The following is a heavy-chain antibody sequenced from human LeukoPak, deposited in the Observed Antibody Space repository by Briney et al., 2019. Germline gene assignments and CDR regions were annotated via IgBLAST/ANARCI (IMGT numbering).Heavy chain of an antibody. D-gene: IGHD6-13*01. J-gene: IGHJ4*02. V-gene: IGHV4-34*01. Sequence: SETLSLTCAVYGGSFSGYYWSWIRQPPGKGLEWIGSIYYSGSTYYNPSLKSRVTISVDTSKNQFSLKLSSVTAADTAVYYCARVPSLAAPDYWGQGTLVTVSS. CDR1: GGSFSGYY. CDR2: IYYSGST. CDR3: ARVPSLAAPDY.